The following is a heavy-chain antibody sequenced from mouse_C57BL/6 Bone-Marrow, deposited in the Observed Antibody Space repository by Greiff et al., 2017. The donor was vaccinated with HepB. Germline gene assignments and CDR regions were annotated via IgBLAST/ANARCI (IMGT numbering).Heavy chain of an antibody. CDR3: ARHEGEGFDAWFAY. J-gene: IGHJ3*01. V-gene: IGHV2-6-1*01. CDR2: IWSDGST. CDR1: GFSLTSYG. Sequence: VKLVESGPGLVAPSQSLSITCTVSGFSLTSYGVHWVRQPPGKGLEWLVVIWSDGSTTYNSALKSRLSISKDNSKSQVFLKMNSLQTDDTAMYYCARHEGEGFDAWFAYWGQGTLVTVSA.